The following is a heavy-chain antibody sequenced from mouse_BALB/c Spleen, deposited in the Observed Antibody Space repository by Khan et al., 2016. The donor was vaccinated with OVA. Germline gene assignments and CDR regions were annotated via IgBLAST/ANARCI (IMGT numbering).Heavy chain of an antibody. V-gene: IGHV1-20*02. Sequence: VQLKQSGPELVKPGASVKISCKASGYSFIGYFMHWVMQSHGKSLEWIGRINPHIGETFYNQKFKGKATLTVDESSSTAHMELRSLASEDSAVYFCARIYGSDFDYWGQGTTLTVSS. CDR1: GYSFIGYF. CDR3: ARIYGSDFDY. CDR2: INPHIGET. D-gene: IGHD1-1*01. J-gene: IGHJ2*01.